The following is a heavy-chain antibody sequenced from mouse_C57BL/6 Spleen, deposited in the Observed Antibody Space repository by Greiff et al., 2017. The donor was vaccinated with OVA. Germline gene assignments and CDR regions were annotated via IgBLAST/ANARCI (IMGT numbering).Heavy chain of an antibody. CDR2: IYPSDSET. CDR3: ASLYGSSPYYAMDY. J-gene: IGHJ4*01. CDR1: GCTFTSYW. V-gene: IGHV1-61*01. Sequence: QVQLQQPGAELVRPGSSVKLSCKASGCTFTSYWMDWVKQRPGQGLEWIGNIYPSDSETHYNQKFKDKATLTVDKSSSTAYMQLSSLTSEDSAVYYCASLYGSSPYYAMDYWGQGTSVTVSS. D-gene: IGHD1-1*01.